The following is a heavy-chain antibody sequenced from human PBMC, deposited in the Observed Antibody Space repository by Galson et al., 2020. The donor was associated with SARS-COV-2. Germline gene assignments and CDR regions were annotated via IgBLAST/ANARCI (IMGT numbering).Heavy chain of an antibody. CDR2: ISSSSSYT. J-gene: IGHJ6*02. D-gene: IGHD2-2*01. CDR1: GFTFSDYY. Sequence: GGSLRLSCAASGFTFSDYYMSWIRQAPGKGLEWVSYISSSSSYTNYADSVKGRFTISRDNAKNSLYLQMNSLRAEDTAVYYCAREGVNCSSTSCYGADYYYYGMDVWGQGTTVTVSS. V-gene: IGHV3-11*06. CDR3: AREGVNCSSTSCYGADYYYYGMDV.